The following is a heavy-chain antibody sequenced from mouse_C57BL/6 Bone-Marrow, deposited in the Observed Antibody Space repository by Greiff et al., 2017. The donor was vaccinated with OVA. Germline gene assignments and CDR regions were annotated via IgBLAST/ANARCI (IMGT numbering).Heavy chain of an antibody. D-gene: IGHD2-10*02. CDR1: GYTFTDYD. Sequence: QVQLQQSGAELVRPGASVTLSCKASGYTFTDYDMHWVKQTPVHGLEWIGTIDPETGGTAYNQKFKGKAILTADTSSSSAYMELRSLTSDDSAGDDRTVWNYWYFEVCGTGTTVTVSS. J-gene: IGHJ1*03. CDR3: TVWNYWYFEV. V-gene: IGHV1-15*01. CDR2: IDPETGGT.